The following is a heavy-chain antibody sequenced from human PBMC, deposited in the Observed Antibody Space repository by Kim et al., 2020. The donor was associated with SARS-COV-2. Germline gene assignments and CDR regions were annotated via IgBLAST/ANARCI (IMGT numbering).Heavy chain of an antibody. V-gene: IGHV1-2*06. D-gene: IGHD5-18*01. CDR2: INPNSGGT. CDR3: ARSSGTAMVSYGY. CDR1: GYTFIGYY. J-gene: IGHJ4*02. Sequence: ASVKVSCKASGYTFIGYYLHWVRQAPGQGLEWMGRINPNSGGTDFAQKFQGRVTMARDTSISTVYMEVSRLGSDDTAVYYCARSSGTAMVSYGYWGQGTLVTVSS.